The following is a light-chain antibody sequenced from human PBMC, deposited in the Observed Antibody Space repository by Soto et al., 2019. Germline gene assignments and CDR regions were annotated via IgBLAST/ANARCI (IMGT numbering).Light chain of an antibody. CDR1: QSVSTY. CDR2: DAS. V-gene: IGKV3-11*01. Sequence: EIVLTQSPGTLSLSPVERATLSCWASQSVSTYLAWYQQKPGQAPRLLIYDASSRATGIPARFSGSGSGTDFTLTISSVEPEDFAVYYCQQRSNWITFGQGTRLENK. J-gene: IGKJ5*01. CDR3: QQRSNWIT.